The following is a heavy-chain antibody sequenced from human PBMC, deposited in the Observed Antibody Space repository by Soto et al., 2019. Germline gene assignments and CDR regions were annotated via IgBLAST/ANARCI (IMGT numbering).Heavy chain of an antibody. CDR2: ISSSSSSI. V-gene: IGHV3-48*01. CDR3: AREVPAAY. J-gene: IGHJ4*02. CDR1: GFTFSSYS. Sequence: PGGSLRLSSAASGFTFSSYSMNWVRQAPGKGLEWLSYISSSSSSILYADSVKGRFTISRDNAKNSLYLQMNSLRAEDTAVYYCAREVPAAYWGQGTLVTVSS. D-gene: IGHD2-2*01.